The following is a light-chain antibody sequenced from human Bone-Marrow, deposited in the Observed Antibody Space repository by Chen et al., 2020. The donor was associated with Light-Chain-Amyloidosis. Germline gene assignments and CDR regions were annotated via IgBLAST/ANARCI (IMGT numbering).Light chain of an antibody. J-gene: IGLJ1*01. Sequence: QSVLTQPPSVSGAPGQKFTILCTGSSSNIGAGNDVHWYQQLPGTTPKILIYGNTNRLSGVPSRFSGSKSGTSASLVISGLQPDDEADYHCQTYANATHVFGTGTKVIVL. CDR3: QTYANATHV. CDR2: GNT. CDR1: SSNIGAGND. V-gene: IGLV1-40*01.